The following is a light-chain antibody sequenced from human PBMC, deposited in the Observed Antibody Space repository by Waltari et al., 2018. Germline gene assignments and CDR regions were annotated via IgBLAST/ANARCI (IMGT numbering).Light chain of an antibody. CDR1: QSVLHSYNNKNY. CDR3: QQYYSDLLIT. CDR2: WAS. J-gene: IGKJ5*01. Sequence: DIVMTQSPDSLAVSLGERATINRKSSQSVLHSYNNKNYLAWYQQKPGQPPKLLIYWASTRESGVPDRFTGSGSGTDFTLTISSLQAEDVAVYYCQQYYSDLLITFGQGTRLEIK. V-gene: IGKV4-1*01.